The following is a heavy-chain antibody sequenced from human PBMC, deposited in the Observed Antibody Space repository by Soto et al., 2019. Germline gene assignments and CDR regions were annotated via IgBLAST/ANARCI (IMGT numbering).Heavy chain of an antibody. CDR2: IYYSGST. D-gene: IGHD5-18*01. Sequence: SETLSLTCAVSGFSIGSNNWWGWIRQPPGKGLEWIGYIYYSGSTNYNPSLKSRVTISVDTSKNQFSLKLSSVTAADTAVYYCARAGYSYGLPFDYWGQGTLVTVPQ. CDR1: GFSIGSNNW. V-gene: IGHV4-28*03. J-gene: IGHJ4*02. CDR3: ARAGYSYGLPFDY.